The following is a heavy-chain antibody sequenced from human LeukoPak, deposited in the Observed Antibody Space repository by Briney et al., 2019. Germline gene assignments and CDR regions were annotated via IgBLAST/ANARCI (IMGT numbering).Heavy chain of an antibody. CDR2: IIPIFGTA. CDR3: ARDGAYYDSSGYPQERNGMDV. Sequence: GASVKVSCKASGYTFTGYYMHWVRQAPGQGLEWMGGIIPIFGTANYAQKFQGRVTITADESTSTAYMELSSLRSEDTAVYYCARDGAYYDSSGYPQERNGMDVWGQGTTVTVSS. D-gene: IGHD3-22*01. J-gene: IGHJ6*02. CDR1: GYTFTGYY. V-gene: IGHV1-69*13.